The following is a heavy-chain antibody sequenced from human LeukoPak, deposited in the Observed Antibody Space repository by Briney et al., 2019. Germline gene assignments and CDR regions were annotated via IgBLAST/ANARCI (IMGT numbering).Heavy chain of an antibody. CDR2: IHYDGRDK. V-gene: IGHV3-30*02. CDR3: ARDYGLYFDY. J-gene: IGHJ4*02. D-gene: IGHD3-16*01. Sequence: GGSLRLSCAASGFTFSAFGMHWVRQAPGKGLEWVAFIHYDGRDKYYADSVKGRFTISRDNSKNTLYLQVSSLRAEDTAVYYCARDYGLYFDYWGQGTLVTVSS. CDR1: GFTFSAFG.